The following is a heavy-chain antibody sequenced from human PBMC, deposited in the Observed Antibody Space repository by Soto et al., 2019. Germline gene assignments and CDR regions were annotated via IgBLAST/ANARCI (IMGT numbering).Heavy chain of an antibody. Sequence: GSLRLSCAASGFTFSSYSMNWVRQAPGKGLEWVSYISSSSSTIYYADSVKGRFTISRDNAKNSLYLQMNSLRAEDTAVYYCARVMRSTVTTIDYWGQGTLVTVSS. CDR3: ARVMRSTVTTIDY. CDR2: ISSSSSTI. V-gene: IGHV3-48*01. J-gene: IGHJ4*02. D-gene: IGHD4-17*01. CDR1: GFTFSSYS.